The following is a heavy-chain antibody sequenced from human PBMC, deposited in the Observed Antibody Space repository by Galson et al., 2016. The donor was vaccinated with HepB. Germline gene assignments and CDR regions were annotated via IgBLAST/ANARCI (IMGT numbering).Heavy chain of an antibody. D-gene: IGHD1-26*01. CDR2: IYYDGRT. V-gene: IGHV4-31*03. Sequence: TLSLTCTVSGGSISSGVYYWSWIRQHPGKGLEWIGYIYYDGRTYYNPSLKSRIAISLDTSKNQFSLKLSSVTAADTAMYYCARDRGGRYFQMTSFDIWGQGTMVTVSS. CDR3: ARDRGGRYFQMTSFDI. CDR1: GGSISSGVYY. J-gene: IGHJ3*02.